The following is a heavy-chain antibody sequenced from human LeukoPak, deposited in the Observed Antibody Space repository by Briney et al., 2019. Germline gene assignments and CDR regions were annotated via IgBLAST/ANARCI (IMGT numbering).Heavy chain of an antibody. V-gene: IGHV1-18*01. D-gene: IGHD3-3*01. CDR3: ARVKGIVGVVNDFDY. Sequence: ASVKLSCNASGYTFTIYSISWVRQAPVPGLELKGWISAYNGNTNYAQNLQGRVPMTTDTSTSTAYMELRSMRSDDTAVYYCARVKGIVGVVNDFDYWGQGNLVTVSS. J-gene: IGHJ4*02. CDR2: ISAYNGNT. CDR1: GYTFTIYS.